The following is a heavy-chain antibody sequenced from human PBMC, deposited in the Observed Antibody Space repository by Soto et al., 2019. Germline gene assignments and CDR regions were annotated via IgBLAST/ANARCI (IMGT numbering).Heavy chain of an antibody. Sequence: EVQLVESGGGLVQPGRSLRLSCAASGFTFDDYAMHWVRQAPGKGLEWVSGISWNSGSIGYADSVKGRFTISRDNAKNSLYLQMNSLRAEDTALYYCAKAKDSSSWDDAFDIWGQGTMVTVSS. V-gene: IGHV3-9*01. CDR3: AKAKDSSSWDDAFDI. J-gene: IGHJ3*02. CDR2: ISWNSGSI. D-gene: IGHD6-13*01. CDR1: GFTFDDYA.